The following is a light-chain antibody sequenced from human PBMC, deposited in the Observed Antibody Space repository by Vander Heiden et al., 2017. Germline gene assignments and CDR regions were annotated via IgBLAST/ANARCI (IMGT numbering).Light chain of an antibody. J-gene: IGKJ4*01. Sequence: DIQMTQSPSSLSASLGDRVTITCRTSQSIGGYLNWYQQKPGKAPNLLIYIASSLQTGVPPRFSGSGSGIDFTLTISSLQPEDSATYYCQQTYTTPQTFGGGTKVEIK. CDR1: QSIGGY. CDR2: IAS. CDR3: QQTYTTPQT. V-gene: IGKV1-39*01.